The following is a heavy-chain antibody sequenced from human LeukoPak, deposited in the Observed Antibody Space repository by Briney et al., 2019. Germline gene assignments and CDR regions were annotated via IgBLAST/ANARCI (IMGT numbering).Heavy chain of an antibody. CDR2: ITGSGGST. CDR1: GFTFSSYA. J-gene: IGHJ3*01. Sequence: PGGSLRLSCAASGFTFSSYAMSWVRQAPGKGLQWVSGITGSGGSTYYADSVKGRFTISRDNSKNTLYLQMSSLKAEDTAVYFCAKRSNFWLTPIAFHFWGQGTKHSVSS. V-gene: IGHV3-23*01. D-gene: IGHD3-3*01. CDR3: AKRSNFWLTPIAFHF.